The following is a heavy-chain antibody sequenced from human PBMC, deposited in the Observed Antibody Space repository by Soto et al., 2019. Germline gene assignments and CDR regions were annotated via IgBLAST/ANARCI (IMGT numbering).Heavy chain of an antibody. CDR1: GGSISSGDYY. CDR2: IYYSGST. Sequence: PSETLSLTCTVSGGSISSGDYYWSWIRQPPGKGLEWIGYIYYSGSTYYNPSLKSRVTISVDMSKNQFSLKLSSVTAADTAVYYCARDRLLTTGTTDLSYGMDVWGQGTTVTVSS. J-gene: IGHJ6*02. D-gene: IGHD1-1*01. CDR3: ARDRLLTTGTTDLSYGMDV. V-gene: IGHV4-30-4*01.